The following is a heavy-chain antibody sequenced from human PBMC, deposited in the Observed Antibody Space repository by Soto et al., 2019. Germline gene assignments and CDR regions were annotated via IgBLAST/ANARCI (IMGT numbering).Heavy chain of an antibody. V-gene: IGHV1-69*02. CDR3: ARGEMATIDY. J-gene: IGHJ4*02. Sequence: QVQLVQSGAEVKKPGSSVKVSCKASGGTFSSYNISWVRQAPGQGLEWMGRIIPILGIANYAQKFQGRVTITADKSTNTAYMELRSMRSEDTAVYYCARGEMATIDYWGQGTLVTVSS. D-gene: IGHD5-12*01. CDR2: IIPILGIA. CDR1: GGTFSSYN.